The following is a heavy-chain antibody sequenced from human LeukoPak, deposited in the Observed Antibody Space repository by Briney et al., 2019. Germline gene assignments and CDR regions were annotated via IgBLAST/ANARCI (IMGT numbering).Heavy chain of an antibody. V-gene: IGHV1-24*01. CDR3: ATDRGVLQIAGFDY. CDR1: GYTLTELS. Sequence: ASVKVSCKVSGYTLTELSMHWVRQAPGKGLERMGGFDPEDGETIYAQKFQGRVTMTEDTSTDTAYMELSSLRPEDTAVYYCATDRGVLQIAGFDYWGQGTLVTVSS. CDR2: FDPEDGET. J-gene: IGHJ4*02. D-gene: IGHD4/OR15-4a*01.